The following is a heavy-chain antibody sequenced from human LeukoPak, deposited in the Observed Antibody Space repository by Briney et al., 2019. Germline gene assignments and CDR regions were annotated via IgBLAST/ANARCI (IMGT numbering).Heavy chain of an antibody. J-gene: IGHJ4*02. V-gene: IGHV3-7*01. CDR3: ARERSDRILLTMLRGVTRRYLEY. CDR1: GFTFSSYE. CDR2: IKQDGSEK. D-gene: IGHD3-10*01. Sequence: GGSLRLSCAASGFTFSSYEMNWVRQAPGKGLEWVANIKQDGSEKYYVDSVKGRFTISRDNAKNSLYLQMNSLRAEDTAVYYCARERSDRILLTMLRGVTRRYLEYWGQGTLVTVSS.